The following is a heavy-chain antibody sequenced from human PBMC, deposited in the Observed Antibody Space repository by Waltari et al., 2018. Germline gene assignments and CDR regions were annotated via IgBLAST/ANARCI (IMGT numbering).Heavy chain of an antibody. CDR3: ARYYAKFYGMDV. CDR2: ISISSSYI. CDR1: GFTFSSYS. V-gene: IGHV3-21*01. D-gene: IGHD2-8*01. Sequence: EVQLVESGGGLVKPGGSLRLSCAASGFTFSSYSMNWVRQAPGKGLEWVSSISISSSYIYYADSVKGRFTISRDNAKNSLYLQMNSLRAEDTAVYYCARYYAKFYGMDVWGQGTTVTVSS. J-gene: IGHJ6*02.